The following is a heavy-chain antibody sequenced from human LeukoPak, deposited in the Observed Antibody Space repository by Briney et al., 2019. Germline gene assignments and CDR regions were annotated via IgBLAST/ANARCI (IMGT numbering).Heavy chain of an antibody. V-gene: IGHV1-18*01. Sequence: ASVTVSCKASGYTFTSYGITWVRQAPGEGLEWMGWISVYNDKTNYAQKLQGRVTMTTETYTSTAYMELRSLRSDDTAVYYCARGGTPSYYYYMDGWGKGTTVTISS. J-gene: IGHJ6*03. D-gene: IGHD3-16*01. CDR2: ISVYNDKT. CDR3: ARGGTPSYYYYMDG. CDR1: GYTFTSYG.